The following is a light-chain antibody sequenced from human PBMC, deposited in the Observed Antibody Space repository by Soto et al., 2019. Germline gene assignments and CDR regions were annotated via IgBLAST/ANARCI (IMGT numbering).Light chain of an antibody. J-gene: IGLJ1*01. CDR1: SSNIGDNA. CDR2: YDD. V-gene: IGLV1-36*01. Sequence: QSVLTQPPSVSEAPRQRVTISCSGSSSNIGDNAVNWYQHFPGKAPKLLIYYDDLLSSGVSDRFSGSKSGTSASLAISGLQSDDEADYYCSAWDDSLNDYVFGTGTKVTVL. CDR3: SAWDDSLNDYV.